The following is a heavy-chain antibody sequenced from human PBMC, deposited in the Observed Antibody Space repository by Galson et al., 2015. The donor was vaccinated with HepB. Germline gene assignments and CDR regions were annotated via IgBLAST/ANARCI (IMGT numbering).Heavy chain of an antibody. CDR2: VHYTGST. Sequence: LSLTCSVSGDSVNSASHYWNWIRQPPGKALEWIGYVHYTGSTNYNPALGSRVSISMDTANNQISLRLRSVTAADSAVYYCVKVDPPVDSGINHHYYGMDVWGQGTTVTVSS. CDR1: GDSVNSASHY. J-gene: IGHJ6*02. CDR3: VKVDPPVDSGINHHYYGMDV. V-gene: IGHV4-61*01. D-gene: IGHD1-26*01.